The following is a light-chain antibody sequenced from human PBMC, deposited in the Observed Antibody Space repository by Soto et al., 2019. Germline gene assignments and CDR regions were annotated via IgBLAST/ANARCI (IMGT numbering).Light chain of an antibody. CDR3: SSYTTSGTLFYV. V-gene: IGLV2-14*01. CDR1: SSDIGGYNY. J-gene: IGLJ1*01. Sequence: QSALTQPASVSGSPGQSITISCTGASSDIGGYNYVSWYQHHPGKAPKLMIYEVSNRPSGVSNRFSGSKSGKTASLTISGLQAEDEAYYYCSSYTTSGTLFYVFGTGTKLTVL. CDR2: EVS.